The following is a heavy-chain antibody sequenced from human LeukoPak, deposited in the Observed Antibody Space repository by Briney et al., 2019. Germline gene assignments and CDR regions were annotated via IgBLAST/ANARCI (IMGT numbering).Heavy chain of an antibody. CDR2: VKQDGSEK. CDR1: GFTVLSNW. Sequence: PGGSLRLSCTASGFTVLSNWMSWVRQAPGKGLEWVANVKQDGSEKSCVDSVKGRFTISRDNAKNSLYLQMNSLRVEDTAVYYCARGRGDSSSWYFDYWGQGTLVTVSS. V-gene: IGHV3-7*01. D-gene: IGHD6-13*01. CDR3: ARGRGDSSSWYFDY. J-gene: IGHJ4*02.